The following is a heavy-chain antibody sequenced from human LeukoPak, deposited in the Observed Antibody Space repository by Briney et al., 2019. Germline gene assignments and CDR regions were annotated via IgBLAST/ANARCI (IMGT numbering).Heavy chain of an antibody. V-gene: IGHV3-48*04. D-gene: IGHD4-17*01. J-gene: IGHJ4*02. CDR1: GFTFSSYS. Sequence: GGSLRLSCVASGFTFSSYSMNWVRQAPGKGLEGVSYISSSSSTIYYADSVKGRFTISRDNAKNSLYLQMNSLRAEDTAVYYCARDYGDYGYSLDWGQGTLVTVSS. CDR3: ARDYGDYGYSLD. CDR2: ISSSSSTI.